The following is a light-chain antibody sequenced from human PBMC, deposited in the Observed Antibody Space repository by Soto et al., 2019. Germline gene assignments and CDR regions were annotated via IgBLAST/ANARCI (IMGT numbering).Light chain of an antibody. V-gene: IGKV2-30*02. CDR1: QSLVHSNGNTY. CDR2: EVS. Sequence: DVVMTQSPLSLPVTLGQPASISCRSSQSLVHSNGNTYLAWFQQRPGQSPRRLIYEVSKRDSGVPDRFSGSGSGTDFTLKISRVEAEDFGVYHCMQGTHGPHTFGQGTKVDIK. J-gene: IGKJ2*01. CDR3: MQGTHGPHT.